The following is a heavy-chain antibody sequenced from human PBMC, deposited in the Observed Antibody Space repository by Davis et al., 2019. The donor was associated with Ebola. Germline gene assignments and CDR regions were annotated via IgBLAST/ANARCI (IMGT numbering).Heavy chain of an antibody. CDR1: GYTFTSYA. J-gene: IGHJ6*04. CDR3: ASRPGVRGYYYYGMDV. CDR2: INTGNGNT. D-gene: IGHD2-8*01. V-gene: IGHV1-3*04. Sequence: ASVKVSCKASGYTFTSYAMHWVRQAPGQRLEWMGWINTGNGNTKYSQKFQGRVTITADESTSTAYMELSSLRSEDTAVYYCASRPGVRGYYYYGMDVWGKGTTVTVSS.